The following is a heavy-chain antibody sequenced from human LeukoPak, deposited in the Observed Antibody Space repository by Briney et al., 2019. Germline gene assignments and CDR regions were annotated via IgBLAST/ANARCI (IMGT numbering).Heavy chain of an antibody. V-gene: IGHV4-59*01. J-gene: IGHJ2*01. CDR2: IYYRGNT. CDR3: L. Sequence: SETLSLTCTVSGGSISGFYWSWIRQPPGKGLEWIGYIYYRGNTQYNPSLKSRVTISVDTSKNQFSLRLTSVTAADTAVYFDLWGRGTLVTVSS. CDR1: GGSISGFY.